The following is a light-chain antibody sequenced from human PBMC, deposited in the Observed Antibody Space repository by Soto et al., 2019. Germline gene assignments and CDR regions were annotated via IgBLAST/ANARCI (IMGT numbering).Light chain of an antibody. J-gene: IGKJ5*01. Sequence: EIVMTQSPYTLSVSAGERATLSCRASQSVSIDLAWYQQTPGQAPRLLIYGASTRATGVPPTFSGSASGTEFTLTIRSLKSADFTVYYGQKRNNWTPITFGQGTRLEIK. V-gene: IGKV3-15*01. CDR3: QKRNNWTPIT. CDR1: QSVSID. CDR2: GAS.